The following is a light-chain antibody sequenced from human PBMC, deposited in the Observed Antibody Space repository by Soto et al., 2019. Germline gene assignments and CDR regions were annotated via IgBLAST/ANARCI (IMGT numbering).Light chain of an antibody. Sequence: QSALTPPRSVSGSPGQSVTISCTGTSSDVVGYNYVSWYQQHPGKAPKLMLYDVSKRPSGVPDRFSGSKSGNTASLTISGLQAEDEADYYCCSDAGSYTWVFGGGTKLTVL. CDR2: DVS. J-gene: IGLJ3*02. V-gene: IGLV2-11*01. CDR1: SSDVVGYNY. CDR3: CSDAGSYTWV.